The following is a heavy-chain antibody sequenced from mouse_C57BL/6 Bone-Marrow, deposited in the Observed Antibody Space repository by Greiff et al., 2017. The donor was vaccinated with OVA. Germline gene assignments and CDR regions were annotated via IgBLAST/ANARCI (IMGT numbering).Heavy chain of an antibody. V-gene: IGHV5-16*01. D-gene: IGHD3-3*01. CDR2: INYDGSST. CDR1: GFTFSDYY. J-gene: IGHJ1*03. CDR3: ARGGWDWYFDV. Sequence: EVMLVESEGGLVQPGSSMKLSCTASGFTFSDYYMAWVRQVPEKGLEWVANINYDGSSTYYLDSLKSRFIISRDNAKNILYLQMSSLKSEDTAADYGARGGWDWYFDVWGTGTTVTVSS.